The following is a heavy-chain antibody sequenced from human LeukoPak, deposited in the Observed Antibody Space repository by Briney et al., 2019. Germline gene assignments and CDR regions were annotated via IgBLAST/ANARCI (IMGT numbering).Heavy chain of an antibody. J-gene: IGHJ4*02. CDR1: GFTFSIYA. Sequence: GGSLRLSCAASGFTFSIYAMSWVRQAPGKGLEWVANIKLDGSEKNYVDSVKGRFTISRDNTKNSLYLQMNSLRVEDTAVFYCARDQYDTWSRRGNFDSWGQGTLVIVSS. CDR2: IKLDGSEK. D-gene: IGHD3-3*01. V-gene: IGHV3-7*03. CDR3: ARDQYDTWSRRGNFDS.